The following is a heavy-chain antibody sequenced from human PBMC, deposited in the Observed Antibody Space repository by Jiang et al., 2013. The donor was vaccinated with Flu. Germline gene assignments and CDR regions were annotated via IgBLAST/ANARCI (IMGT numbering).Heavy chain of an antibody. V-gene: IGHV7-4-1*02. CDR2: INTNTGNP. D-gene: IGHD5-12*01. Sequence: GYTFTSYAMNWVRQAPGQGLGWMGWINTNTGNPTYAQGFTGRFVFSLDTSVSTAYLQISSLKAEDTAVYYCATEPGGGYDSGVSDYWGQGTLVTVSS. CDR1: GYTFTSYA. J-gene: IGHJ4*02. CDR3: ATEPGGGYDSGVSDY.